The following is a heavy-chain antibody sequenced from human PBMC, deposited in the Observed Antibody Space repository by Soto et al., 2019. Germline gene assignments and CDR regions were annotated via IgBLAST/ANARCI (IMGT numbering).Heavy chain of an antibody. D-gene: IGHD4-17*01. CDR3: ATTTVTADVPY. CDR2: IYYRGNT. CDR1: GDSISSGDYH. J-gene: IGHJ4*02. V-gene: IGHV4-30-4*01. Sequence: QVQLQESGPGLVKPSQTLSLTCTVSGDSISSGDYHWNWIRQPPGKALEWIGYIYYRGNTYYNPSLKSRLTISVDTSKNPFSLRRTSVTAADPAVYYCATTTVTADVPYWGQGTLVTVSS.